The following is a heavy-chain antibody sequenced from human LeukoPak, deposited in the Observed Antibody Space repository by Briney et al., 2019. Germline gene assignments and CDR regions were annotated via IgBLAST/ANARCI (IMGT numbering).Heavy chain of an antibody. CDR3: ARDYSSGSFDY. CDR1: GDSVSDNGVA. V-gene: IGHV6-1*01. J-gene: IGHJ4*02. D-gene: IGHD6-19*01. Sequence: SQTLSLTCAISGDSVSDNGVAWNWIRQSPSRGLEWLGRTYFGSKWYNDYALSVKSRLTITPDTSKNQFSLQLNSVTPEDTAVYYCARDYSSGSFDYWGQGTLVTVSS. CDR2: TYFGSKWYN.